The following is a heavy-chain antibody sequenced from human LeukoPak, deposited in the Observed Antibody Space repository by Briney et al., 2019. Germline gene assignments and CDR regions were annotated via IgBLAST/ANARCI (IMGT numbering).Heavy chain of an antibody. CDR2: IYSGGST. CDR1: GFTVSGNY. J-gene: IGHJ1*01. CDR3: ARCRHCSGGSCYPEYFQH. D-gene: IGHD2-15*01. Sequence: PGGSLRLSCAASGFTVSGNYMSWVRQAPGKGLEWVSVIYSGGSTYYADSVKGRFTISRDNSKNTLYLQMNSLRAEDTAVYYCARCRHCSGGSCYPEYFQHWGQGTLVSVSS. V-gene: IGHV3-66*01.